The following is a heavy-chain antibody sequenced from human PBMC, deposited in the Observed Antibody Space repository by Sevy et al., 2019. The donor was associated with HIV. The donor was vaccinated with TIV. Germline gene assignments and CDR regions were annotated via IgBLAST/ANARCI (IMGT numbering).Heavy chain of an antibody. D-gene: IGHD3-22*01. Sequence: GGSLRLSCAASGFTFNNAWMNWVRQAPGKGLEWVGRIKSKSDGGTIDYAAPVKGRFTISRDDSKNTLFLQMNSLKIEDTAVYYCTTMRGHYGTSGLRFFDHWGQGTLVTVSS. J-gene: IGHJ4*02. V-gene: IGHV3-15*07. CDR1: GFTFNNAW. CDR2: IKSKSDGGTI. CDR3: TTMRGHYGTSGLRFFDH.